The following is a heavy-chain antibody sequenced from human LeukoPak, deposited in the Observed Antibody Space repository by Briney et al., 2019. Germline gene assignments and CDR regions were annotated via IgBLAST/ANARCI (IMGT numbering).Heavy chain of an antibody. V-gene: IGHV3-48*01. D-gene: IGHD3-3*01. Sequence: GGSLRLSCAASGFTFSSYSMNWVRQAPGKGLERVSYISSSSSTIYYADSVKGRFTISRDNAKNSLYLQMNSLRAEDTAVYYCATGIDYDLPDYWGQGTLVTVSS. CDR3: ATGIDYDLPDY. CDR2: ISSSSSTI. CDR1: GFTFSSYS. J-gene: IGHJ4*02.